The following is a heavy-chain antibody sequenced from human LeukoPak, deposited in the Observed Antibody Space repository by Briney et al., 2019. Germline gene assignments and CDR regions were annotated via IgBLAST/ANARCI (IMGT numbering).Heavy chain of an antibody. CDR1: GYTFTSYD. Sequence: ASVKVSCKASGYTFTSYDINWVRQAPGQGLEWMGWINPNSGGTNYAQKFQGRVTMTRDTSISTAYMELSRLRSDDTAVYYCARDLTDIVVVPAAFDYWGQGTLVTVSS. D-gene: IGHD2-2*01. CDR2: INPNSGGT. V-gene: IGHV1-2*02. J-gene: IGHJ4*02. CDR3: ARDLTDIVVVPAAFDY.